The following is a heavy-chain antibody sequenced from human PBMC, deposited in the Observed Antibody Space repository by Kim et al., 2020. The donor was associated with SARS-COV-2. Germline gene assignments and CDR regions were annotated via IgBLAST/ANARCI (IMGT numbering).Heavy chain of an antibody. V-gene: IGHV4-59*01. D-gene: IGHD1-26*01. J-gene: IGHJ4*02. CDR3: ARDRSTWAENYFDY. Sequence: SETLSLTCTVSGGSISSYFWSWIRQPPGKGLEWIGCIYYSGSTNSNPSLKSRVTISVDTSKNQFSLKLSSVTAADTAVYYCARDRSTWAENYFDYWGQGTLVTVSS. CDR1: GGSISSYF. CDR2: IYYSGST.